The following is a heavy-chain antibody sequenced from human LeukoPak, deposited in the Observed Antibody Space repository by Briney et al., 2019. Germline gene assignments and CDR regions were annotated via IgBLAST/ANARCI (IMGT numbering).Heavy chain of an antibody. J-gene: IGHJ6*03. CDR3: AKDRGGNFDSNPRRFYYYMDV. CDR1: GFTVSSNY. V-gene: IGHV3-53*05. Sequence: QAGGSLRLSCAASGFTVSSNYMSWVRQAPGKGLEWVSVIYSGGSTYYADSVKGRFTISRDNSRNTLYLQMSRLRAEDTAVYYCAKDRGGNFDSNPRRFYYYMDVWGKGTTVTVSS. D-gene: IGHD3-9*01. CDR2: IYSGGST.